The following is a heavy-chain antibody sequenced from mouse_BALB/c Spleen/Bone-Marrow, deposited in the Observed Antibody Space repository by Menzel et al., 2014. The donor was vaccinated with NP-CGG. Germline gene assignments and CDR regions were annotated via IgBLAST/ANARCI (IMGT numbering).Heavy chain of an antibody. CDR2: IAPANGNT. V-gene: IGHV14-3*02. J-gene: IGHJ3*01. CDR1: GFNIKDAY. CDR3: ARSPGEVKY. Sequence: EVQLQQSGAELVKPGASVKLSCTASGFNIKDAYMPWVKQRPAQGLEWIGRIAPANGNTEYDPKFLDKATITADTSSNTAYLQLSSRTSEDTAVYYCARSPGEVKYWGQGTLVTGSA. D-gene: IGHD1-3*01.